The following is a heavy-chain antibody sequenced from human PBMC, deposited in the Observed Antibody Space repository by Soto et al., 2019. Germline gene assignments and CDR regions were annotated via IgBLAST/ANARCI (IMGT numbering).Heavy chain of an antibody. V-gene: IGHV1-2*02. CDR3: PRVYWRGYDTLTAYPEDYGMDV. CDR2: MNPNSGGT. D-gene: IGHD3-9*01. J-gene: IGHJ6*02. Sequence: ASVKVSCKASGYTFTGYYMHWVRQAPGQWLEWMGWMNPNSGGTNYAQKFQGGVTMTRDTSISTAYMELSRLRSDDTAVYYCPRVYWRGYDTLTAYPEDYGMDVWGQGTTVTVSS. CDR1: GYTFTGYY.